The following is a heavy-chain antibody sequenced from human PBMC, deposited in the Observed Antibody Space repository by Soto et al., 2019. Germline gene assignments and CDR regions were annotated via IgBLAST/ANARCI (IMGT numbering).Heavy chain of an antibody. D-gene: IGHD3-9*01. V-gene: IGHV4-39*01. CDR3: ARAFDILTRYYFDY. CDR1: GGSFSSSSYY. Sequence: SETLSLTCTVSGGSFSSSSYYWGWIRQPPGKGLEWIGSIYYSGSTYYNPSLKSRVTMSVDPSKNQFSLKLSSVTAADTAVYYCARAFDILTRYYFDYWGQGTLVTVSS. CDR2: IYYSGST. J-gene: IGHJ4*02.